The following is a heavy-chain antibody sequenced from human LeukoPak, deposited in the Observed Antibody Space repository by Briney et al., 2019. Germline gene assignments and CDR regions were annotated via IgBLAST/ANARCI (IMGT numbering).Heavy chain of an antibody. D-gene: IGHD2-15*01. J-gene: IGHJ4*02. CDR1: GGSISSYY. CDR3: ARADCSGGSCYYDY. Sequence: SETPSLTCTVSGGSISSYYWSWIRQPAGKGLEWIGRIYTSGSTNYNPSLKSRVTMSVDTSKNQFSLKLSSVTAADTAVYYCARADCSGGSCYYDYWGQGTLVTVSS. CDR2: IYTSGST. V-gene: IGHV4-4*07.